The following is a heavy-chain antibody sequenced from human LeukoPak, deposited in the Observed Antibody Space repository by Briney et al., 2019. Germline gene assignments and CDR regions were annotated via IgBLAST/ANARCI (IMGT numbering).Heavy chain of an antibody. J-gene: IGHJ4*02. CDR3: ARDARYYYGSGSYYREVFYFDY. V-gene: IGHV4-61*08. Sequence: SETLSLTCTVSGGSISSGDYYWSWIRQPPGKGLEWIGYIYYSGSTNYNPSLKSRVTMSVDTSKNQFSLKLSSVTAADTAVYYCARDARYYYGSGSYYREVFYFDYWGQGTLVTVSS. D-gene: IGHD3-10*01. CDR1: GGSISSGDYY. CDR2: IYYSGST.